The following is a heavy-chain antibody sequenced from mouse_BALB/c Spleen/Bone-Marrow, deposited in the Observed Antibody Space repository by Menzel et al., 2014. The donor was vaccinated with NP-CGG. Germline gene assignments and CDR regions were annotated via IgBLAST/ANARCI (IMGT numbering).Heavy chain of an antibody. D-gene: IGHD1-1*01. J-gene: IGHJ4*01. Sequence: LVESGAELVKPGASVKLSCKASGYTFTSYWMRWVKQRPGQGLEWIGEINPSNGRTNYNEKFKSKATLTVDKSSSTAYMQLSSLTSEDSAVYYCAREGNYYGSIAMDYWGQGTSVTVSS. CDR3: AREGNYYGSIAMDY. CDR1: GYTFTSYW. V-gene: IGHV1S81*02. CDR2: INPSNGRT.